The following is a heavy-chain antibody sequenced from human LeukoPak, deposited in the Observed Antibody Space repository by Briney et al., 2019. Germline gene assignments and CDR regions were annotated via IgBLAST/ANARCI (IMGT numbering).Heavy chain of an antibody. CDR2: INPNSGGT. CDR1: GYTFTGYY. CDR3: ARDQKSGYEKPNWFDP. D-gene: IGHD5-12*01. Sequence: ATVKVSCKASGYTFTGYYMHWVRQAPGQGLEWMGWINPNSGGTNYAQKFQGRVTMTRDTSISTAYMELSRLRSDDTAVYYCARDQKSGYEKPNWFDPWGQGTLVTVSS. J-gene: IGHJ5*02. V-gene: IGHV1-2*02.